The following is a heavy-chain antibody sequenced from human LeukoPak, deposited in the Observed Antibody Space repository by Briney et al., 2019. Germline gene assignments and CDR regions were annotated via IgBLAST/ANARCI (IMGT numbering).Heavy chain of an antibody. V-gene: IGHV1-2*02. Sequence: VASVKVSCKASGYTFTGYYMHWVRQAPGQGLEWMGWINPNSGGTNYAQKFQGRVTMTRDTSISTAYMELSRLRSDDTAVYYCARAPEYSSGWSSWFDPWGQGTLVTVSS. CDR3: ARAPEYSSGWSSWFDP. J-gene: IGHJ5*02. D-gene: IGHD6-19*01. CDR1: GYTFTGYY. CDR2: INPNSGGT.